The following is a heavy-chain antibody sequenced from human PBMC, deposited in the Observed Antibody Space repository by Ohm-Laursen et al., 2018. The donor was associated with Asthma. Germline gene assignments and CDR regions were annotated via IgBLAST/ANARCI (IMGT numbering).Heavy chain of an antibody. V-gene: IGHV4-59*12. CDR1: GGSISSYY. D-gene: IGHD1-26*01. Sequence: SQTLSLTCTVSGGSISSYYWSWIRQPPGKGLEWIGYVYHSGSTYYNPSLKSRVTISVNRSKNQFSLKLSSVTAADTAVYYCARDLMPSNGIDPWGQGTLVTVSS. CDR2: VYHSGST. J-gene: IGHJ5*02. CDR3: ARDLMPSNGIDP.